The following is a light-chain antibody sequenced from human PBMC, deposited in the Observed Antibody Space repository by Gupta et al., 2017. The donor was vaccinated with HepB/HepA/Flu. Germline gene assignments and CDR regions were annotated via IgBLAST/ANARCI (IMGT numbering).Light chain of an antibody. CDR2: DAS. CDR1: QDIGNY. Sequence: QMHQSQSSLSVFHGDRVTITCQASQDIGNYLNWYQQLPGKAPKLLIYDASNLETGVPSRFSGSGVGTHFTFTISSLQPGDFATYYCQQYDTLPPLAFGGGTKVE. J-gene: IGKJ4*01. V-gene: IGKV1-33*01. CDR3: QQYDTLPPLA.